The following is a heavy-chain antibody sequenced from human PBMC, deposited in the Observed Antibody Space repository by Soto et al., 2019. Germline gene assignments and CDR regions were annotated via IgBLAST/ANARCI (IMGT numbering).Heavy chain of an antibody. CDR1: GGSINTFY. D-gene: IGHD5-12*01. CDR3: AREGSYSAYNFAHGIQLWSFDF. V-gene: IGHV4-4*07. J-gene: IGHJ4*02. Sequence: PSETLSLTCTVSGGSINTFYWSLVRQPAGKGLGWIGRIFSSGSTSFNPSLESRVAMSVDTSKNHFSLNLSSVTAADMAVYYCAREGSYSAYNFAHGIQLWSFDFWGQGALVTVSS. CDR2: IFSSGST.